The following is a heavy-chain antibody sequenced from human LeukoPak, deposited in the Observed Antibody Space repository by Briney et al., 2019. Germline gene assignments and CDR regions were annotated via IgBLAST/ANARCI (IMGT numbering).Heavy chain of an antibody. J-gene: IGHJ4*02. D-gene: IGHD3-10*01. Sequence: PSVTLSLTCTVSGGSISSSSYYWGWIRQPPGKGLEWIGSIYYSGSTYYNPSLKSRVTISVDTSKNQFSMKLSSVTAADTAVYYCASARELPSLDPTGDYWGQGNLVTVSS. V-gene: IGHV4-39*01. CDR3: ASARELPSLDPTGDY. CDR1: GGSISSSSYY. CDR2: IYYSGST.